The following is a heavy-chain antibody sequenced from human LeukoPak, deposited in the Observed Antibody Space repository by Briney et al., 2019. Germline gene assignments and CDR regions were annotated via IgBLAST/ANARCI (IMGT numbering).Heavy chain of an antibody. D-gene: IGHD3-22*01. V-gene: IGHV1-69*05. J-gene: IGHJ4*02. CDR2: IIPIFGRA. CDR3: ASTREDYYDSSGYNVLNY. CDR1: GCTFTSYA. Sequence: AASVKVCRKASGCTFTSYAISWVRQAPGQGLELMGGIIPIFGRAKYAQKLQSRLTITTDESTRTAHMEVSCLRSEDKAVYYCASTREDYYDSSGYNVLNYWGGGAMVAVSS.